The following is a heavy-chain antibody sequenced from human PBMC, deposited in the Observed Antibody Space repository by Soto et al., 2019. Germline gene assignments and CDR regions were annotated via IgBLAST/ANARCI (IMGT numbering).Heavy chain of an antibody. CDR2: INPNSGGT. CDR1: GYTFTGYY. D-gene: IGHD3-3*01. V-gene: IGHV1-2*02. CDR3: ARALLFWSGYYSYWFDP. J-gene: IGHJ5*02. Sequence: ASVKVSCKASGYTFTGYYMHWVRQAPGQGLEWMGWINPNSGGTNYAQKFQGRVTMTRDTSISTAYMELSRLRSDDTAVYYCARALLFWSGYYSYWFDPWGQGTLVPVYS.